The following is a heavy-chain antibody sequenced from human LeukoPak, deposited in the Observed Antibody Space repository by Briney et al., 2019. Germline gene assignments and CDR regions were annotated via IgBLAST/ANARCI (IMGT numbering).Heavy chain of an antibody. CDR3: ARDLGSGWFDI. J-gene: IGHJ3*02. V-gene: IGHV4-59*12. Sequence: SETLSLTCTVSGGSISSYYWSWIRQPPGKGLEWIGCIYYSGSTDYNPSLKSRLTMSVDTSKNQFSLKVTSVTAADTAVYYCARDLGSGWFDIWGQGTMVTVSS. CDR2: IYYSGST. CDR1: GGSISSYY. D-gene: IGHD6-19*01.